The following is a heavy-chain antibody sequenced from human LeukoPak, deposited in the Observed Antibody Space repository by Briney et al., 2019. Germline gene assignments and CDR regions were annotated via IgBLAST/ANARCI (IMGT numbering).Heavy chain of an antibody. CDR2: IKSNSDGGTT. V-gene: IGHV3-15*07. J-gene: IGHJ4*02. CDR3: STLLH. Sequence: GGSLRLSCAASGFTFTNAWMNWVRQASGKGLEWVGRIKSNSDGGTTDYAAPVKGRFTISRDDSKHTVYLQMDSLKIEDTAVYYCSTLLHWGQGALVTVSS. CDR1: GFTFTNAW.